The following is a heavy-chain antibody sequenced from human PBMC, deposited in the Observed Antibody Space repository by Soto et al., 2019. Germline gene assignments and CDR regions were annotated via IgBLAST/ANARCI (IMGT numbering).Heavy chain of an antibody. CDR1: GYTFTGYD. D-gene: IGHD1-1*01. Sequence: QVQLVQSGAEVKKPGASVKVSCKASGYTFTGYDMTWVRQATGQGLEWMGWMNPNSGNTGYAQKFRGRVTMTRNTSISTAYMELSSLRSEDTAVYYCARERTGTTSMDVWGQGTTVTVSS. V-gene: IGHV1-8*01. J-gene: IGHJ6*02. CDR3: ARERTGTTSMDV. CDR2: MNPNSGNT.